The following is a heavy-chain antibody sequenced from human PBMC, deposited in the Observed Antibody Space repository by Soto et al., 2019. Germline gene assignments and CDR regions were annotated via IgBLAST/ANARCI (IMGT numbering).Heavy chain of an antibody. D-gene: IGHD1-26*01. CDR2: ISAYNGNT. J-gene: IGHJ6*02. CDR1: GYTFTSYG. CDR3: ARDPLGKPDYYYYGMDV. V-gene: IGHV1-18*01. Sequence: QVQLVQSGAEVKKPGASVKVSCKASGYTFTSYGISWVRQAPGQGLEWMGWISAYNGNTNYAQKLQGRVTMTTDTSTCTAYMELRSLRSDDTAVYYCARDPLGKPDYYYYGMDVWGQGTTVTVSS.